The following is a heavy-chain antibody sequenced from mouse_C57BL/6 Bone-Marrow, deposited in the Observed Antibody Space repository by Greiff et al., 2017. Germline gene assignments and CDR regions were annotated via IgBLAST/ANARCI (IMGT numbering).Heavy chain of an antibody. V-gene: IGHV1-52*01. CDR2: IDPSDSET. CDR3: ARKGYYYGSSYRGSYYAMDY. CDR1: GYTFTSYW. J-gene: IGHJ4*01. D-gene: IGHD1-1*01. Sequence: VKLMESGAELVRPGSSVKLSCKASGYTFTSYWMHWVKQRPIQGLEWIGNIDPSDSETHYNQKFKDKATLTVDKSSSTAYMQLSSLTSEDSAVYYCARKGYYYGSSYRGSYYAMDYWGQGTSVTVSS.